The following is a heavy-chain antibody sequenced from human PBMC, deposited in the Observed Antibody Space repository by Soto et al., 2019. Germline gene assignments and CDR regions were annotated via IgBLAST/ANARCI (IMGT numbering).Heavy chain of an antibody. J-gene: IGHJ6*02. CDR1: GFTLSSFA. V-gene: IGHV3-30-3*01. CDR3: ARAAPGMDV. Sequence: QEQLVESGGGVVQPGRSLRLSCAASGFTLSSFARHWVRQAPGKGLEWVTLISNDGSNEHYADSVRGRFTISRDNSKHMLYLQMSSLRAEDTAVYYCARAAPGMDVWGQGTTVTVSS. CDR2: ISNDGSNE.